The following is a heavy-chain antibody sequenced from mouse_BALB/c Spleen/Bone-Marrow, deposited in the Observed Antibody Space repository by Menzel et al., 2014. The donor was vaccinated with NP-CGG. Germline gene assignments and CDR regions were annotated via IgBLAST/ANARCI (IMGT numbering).Heavy chain of an antibody. J-gene: IGHJ4*01. Sequence: QVQLQQSGAELAKPGASVKMSCKASGYTLTSYWMHWVKQRPGQGLEWIGYINPSSGYTEFNQRFKDKATLTADRSSSTAYMQLSSLTSEDSAVYYCARGYYVMDYGGQGTSVTVSS. CDR3: ARGYYVMDY. V-gene: IGHV1-7*01. CDR1: GYTLTSYW. CDR2: INPSSGYT.